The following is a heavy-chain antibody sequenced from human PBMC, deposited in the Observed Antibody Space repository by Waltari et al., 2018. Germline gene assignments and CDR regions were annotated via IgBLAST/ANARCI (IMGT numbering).Heavy chain of an antibody. D-gene: IGHD7-27*01. J-gene: IGHJ6*02. Sequence: EVQLVESGGGLVQPGGSLRLSCAASGFTVSSNYMIWVRQAPGKGLEWVSVIYSGGSTYYAESVKGRFTISRHNSKNTLYLQMNSLRAEDTAVYYCATAGENYYYYGMDVWGQGTTVTVSS. CDR3: ATAGENYYYYGMDV. V-gene: IGHV3-53*04. CDR2: IYSGGST. CDR1: GFTVSSNY.